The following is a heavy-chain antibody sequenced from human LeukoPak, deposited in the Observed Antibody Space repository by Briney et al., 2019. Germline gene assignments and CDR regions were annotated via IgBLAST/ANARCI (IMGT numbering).Heavy chain of an antibody. Sequence: SETLSLTCTVSGGSISSSSYYWGCVRQPPGKGLEWIVSIYYSGSTYYNPSLKGRGTITVDTSKNQFSLELSSVTAADTAVYYCASAHRPGATVVTPKSAFDIWGQGTMVTVSS. CDR2: IYYSGST. CDR3: ASAHRPGATVVTPKSAFDI. D-gene: IGHD4-23*01. J-gene: IGHJ3*02. V-gene: IGHV4-39*01. CDR1: GGSISSSSYY.